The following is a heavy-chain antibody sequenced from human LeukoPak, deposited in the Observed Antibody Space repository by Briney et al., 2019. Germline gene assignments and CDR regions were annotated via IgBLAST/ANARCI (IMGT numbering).Heavy chain of an antibody. CDR2: ILHTGST. Sequence: SETLSLTCTVSGGSISNSNWWSWVRQSPGRGLEWIGEILHTGSTTYNPSLKSRVTISVDESKNQFSLKLSSVTAADTAVYYCATYYDTGGYKWNYWGQGTLVTVSS. CDR3: ATYYDTGGYKWNY. J-gene: IGHJ4*02. CDR1: GGSISNSNW. V-gene: IGHV4-4*02. D-gene: IGHD3-22*01.